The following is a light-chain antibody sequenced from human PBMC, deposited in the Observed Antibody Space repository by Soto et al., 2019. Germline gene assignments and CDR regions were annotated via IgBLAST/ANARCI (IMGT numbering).Light chain of an antibody. J-gene: IGKJ1*01. CDR3: QQYNSYSKP. Sequence: DIQMTQSPSTLSASVGDRVTITCRAGQSISSWLAWYQQKPGKAPKLLIYKASSLESGVPSRFSGSGSGTEFTLTISSLQPDDFATYYCQQYNSYSKPFGQGTNVDIK. V-gene: IGKV1-5*03. CDR1: QSISSW. CDR2: KAS.